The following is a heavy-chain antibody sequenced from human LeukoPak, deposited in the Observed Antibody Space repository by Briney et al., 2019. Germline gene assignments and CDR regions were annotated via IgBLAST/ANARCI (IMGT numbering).Heavy chain of an antibody. Sequence: SETLSLTCAVYGGSFSGYYWSWIRQPPGKGLEWIGEINHSGSTNDNPSLKSRVTISIDTSKNQFSLKLSSVTAADTAVYYCARRGDYDILTGYNDGFDIWGQGTMVTVSS. D-gene: IGHD3-9*01. CDR1: GGSFSGYY. CDR3: ARRGDYDILTGYNDGFDI. J-gene: IGHJ3*02. CDR2: INHSGST. V-gene: IGHV4-34*01.